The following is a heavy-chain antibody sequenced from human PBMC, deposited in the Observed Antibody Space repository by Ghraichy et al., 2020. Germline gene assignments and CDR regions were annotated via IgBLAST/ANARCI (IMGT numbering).Heavy chain of an antibody. Sequence: SETLSLTCTVSGGSISSSGTYWGWIRQPPGKGLEWIGTMYYNGNTYYNPSLTSRVTISADTSKTQLSLRLSSVTATDTAVYFCARPPDTYYDFWSGYYSNWFDLWGQTTLVTVSA. V-gene: IGHV4-39*01. CDR3: ARPPDTYYDFWSGYYSNWFDL. J-gene: IGHJ5*02. CDR2: MYYNGNT. D-gene: IGHD3-3*01. CDR1: GGSISSSGTY.